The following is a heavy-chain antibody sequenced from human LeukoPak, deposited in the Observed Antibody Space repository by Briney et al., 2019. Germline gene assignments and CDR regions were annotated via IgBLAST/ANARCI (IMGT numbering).Heavy chain of an antibody. Sequence: GGSLRLSCAASGFTFSSYGMHWVRQAPGKGLEWLAVIWYDGSNKYYADSVKGRFTISRDNSKNTLYLQMNSLRAEDTAVYYCAIRYSNMDVWGQGTTVTVSS. CDR1: GFTFSSYG. V-gene: IGHV3-33*01. CDR3: AIRYSNMDV. J-gene: IGHJ6*02. D-gene: IGHD6-13*01. CDR2: IWYDGSNK.